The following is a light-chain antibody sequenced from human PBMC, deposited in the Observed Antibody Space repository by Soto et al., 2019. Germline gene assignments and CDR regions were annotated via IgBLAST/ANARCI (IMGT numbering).Light chain of an antibody. J-gene: IGLJ1*01. V-gene: IGLV2-14*01. Sequence: QSALTQPASVSGSPGQSITISCTGTSSDVGAYNYVSWYQHHPGKAPRLIIYEVRNRPSGVSNRFSGSKSGHTASLTISGLQAEDEADYYCNSYTSTCTYVFGTGTKVTVL. CDR3: NSYTSTCTYV. CDR1: SSDVGAYNY. CDR2: EVR.